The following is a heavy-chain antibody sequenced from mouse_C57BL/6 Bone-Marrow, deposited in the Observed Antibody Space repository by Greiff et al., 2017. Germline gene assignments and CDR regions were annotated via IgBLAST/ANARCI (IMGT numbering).Heavy chain of an antibody. CDR3: AGGRY. CDR2: IDPSDSYT. Sequence: QVQLQQPGAELVKPGASVKLSCKASGYTFTSYWMQWVKQRPGQGLEWIGEIDPSDSYTNYNQKFKGKATLTVDTSSSTAYVQLSSLTSEDSAVYYCAGGRYWGQGTTLTVSS. V-gene: IGHV1-50*01. CDR1: GYTFTSYW. J-gene: IGHJ2*01.